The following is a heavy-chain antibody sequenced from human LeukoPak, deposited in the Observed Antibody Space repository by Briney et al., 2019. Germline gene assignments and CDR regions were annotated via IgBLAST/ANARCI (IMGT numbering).Heavy chain of an antibody. J-gene: IGHJ4*02. D-gene: IGHD3-22*01. CDR1: GFTFSDYY. CDR3: ARDIYGYYYGYFDY. Sequence: GGSLRLSCAASGFTFSDYYMSWIRQAPGKGLEWVSYISSSSSYTNYADSVKGRFTISRDNAKNSLYLQMNSLRAEDTAVYYCARDIYGYYYGYFDYWGQGTLVTVSS. CDR2: ISSSSSYT. V-gene: IGHV3-11*06.